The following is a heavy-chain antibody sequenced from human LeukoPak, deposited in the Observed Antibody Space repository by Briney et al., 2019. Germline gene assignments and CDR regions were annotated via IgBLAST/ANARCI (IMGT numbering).Heavy chain of an antibody. Sequence: GGSLRLSCAASGFTFGDYAMTWVRQAPGKGLEWVGSIRRAIYGGTTEYAASVKGRFTISGDYSKTIVHLQMNSLKTEDTAVYYCSRAVSGYFGLYYFDSWGQGTLVTVSS. D-gene: IGHD3-10*01. V-gene: IGHV3-49*04. CDR3: SRAVSGYFGLYYFDS. J-gene: IGHJ4*02. CDR2: IRRAIYGGTT. CDR1: GFTFGDYA.